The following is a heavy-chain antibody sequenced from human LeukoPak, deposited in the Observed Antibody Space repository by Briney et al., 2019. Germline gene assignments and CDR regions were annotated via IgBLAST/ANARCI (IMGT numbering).Heavy chain of an antibody. Sequence: SQTLSLTCGISGDTVSSRSAWNWLRQSPSRGLEWLGRTFYWSTWKTDFAVSMSSRMTTIPDTSNNQFSLQLNSVTPEDTGVYFCARGRPSYYAMDVWGEGTSVTVSS. CDR3: ARGRPSYYAMDV. CDR2: TFYWSTWKT. J-gene: IGHJ6*04. V-gene: IGHV6-1*01. CDR1: GDTVSSRSA.